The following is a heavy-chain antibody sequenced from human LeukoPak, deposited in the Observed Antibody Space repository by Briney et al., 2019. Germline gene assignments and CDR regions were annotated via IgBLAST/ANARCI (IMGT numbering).Heavy chain of an antibody. CDR1: GFTFSSYA. J-gene: IGHJ4*02. V-gene: IGHV3-30-3*01. CDR2: ISYDGSNK. D-gene: IGHD5-12*01. CDR3: ARDPKWLRSRLSYFVY. Sequence: GGSLRLSCAASGFTFSSYAMHWVRQAPGKGLEWVAVISYDGSNKYYADSVKGRFTISRDNSKNTLYLQMNSLRAEDTAVYYCARDPKWLRSRLSYFVYWGQGTLVTVSS.